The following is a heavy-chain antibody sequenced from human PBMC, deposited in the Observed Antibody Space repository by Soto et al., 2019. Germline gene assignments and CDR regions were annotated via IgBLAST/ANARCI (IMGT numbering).Heavy chain of an antibody. J-gene: IGHJ6*02. CDR3: ARDRVTGLQPRGYSSYAMDF. CDR2: IYYSGST. D-gene: IGHD1-1*01. Sequence: TLSLTCTVSGGSISSGDYYWSWIRQPPGKGLEWIGYIYYSGSTYYNPSLKSRVTISVDTSKNQFSLKLSSVTAADTAVYYCARDRVTGLQPRGYSSYAMDFPCQGTTLTVSS. V-gene: IGHV4-30-4*01. CDR1: GGSISSGDYY.